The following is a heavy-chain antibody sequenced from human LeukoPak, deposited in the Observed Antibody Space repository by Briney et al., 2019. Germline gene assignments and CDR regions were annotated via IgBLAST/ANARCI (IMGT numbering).Heavy chain of an antibody. J-gene: IGHJ4*02. CDR1: GFTVSSNY. CDR2: ISENGGTT. D-gene: IGHD6-13*01. CDR3: AKDYGPKQLVFFDS. V-gene: IGHV3-23*01. Sequence: GGSLRLSCAASGFTVSSNYMSWVRQAPGKGLEWVSGISENGGTTFYADSVKGWFTITRDNSKNTLYVQMNSLRGEDTAVYYCAKDYGPKQLVFFDSWGQGTLVTVSS.